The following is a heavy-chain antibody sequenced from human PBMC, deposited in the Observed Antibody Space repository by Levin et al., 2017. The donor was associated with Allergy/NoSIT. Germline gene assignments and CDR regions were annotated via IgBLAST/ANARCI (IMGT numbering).Heavy chain of an antibody. J-gene: IGHJ6*02. D-gene: IGHD6-13*01. Sequence: GESLKISCAASGFTFSNYAMHWVRQAPGKGLEWVAIIWFDGSNKYYGDSVKGRFTISRDNSNNTVYLQMTSLRAEDTALYYCARGWERPVRSSAAAYFYAMDVWGQGTTVTVSS. CDR3: ARGWERPVRSSAAAYFYAMDV. CDR2: IWFDGSNK. CDR1: GFTFSNYA. V-gene: IGHV3-33*01.